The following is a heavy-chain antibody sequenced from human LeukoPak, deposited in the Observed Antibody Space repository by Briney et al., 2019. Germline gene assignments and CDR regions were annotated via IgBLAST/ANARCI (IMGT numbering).Heavy chain of an antibody. V-gene: IGHV4-34*01. Sequence: PSETLSLTCAVYGGSFSGYYWSWIRQPPGKGLEWIGEINHSGSTNYNPSLKSRVTISVDTSKNQFSLKLSSVTAADTAVYYRARGLWVLRYFPYGMDVWGQGTTVTVSS. J-gene: IGHJ6*02. D-gene: IGHD3-9*01. CDR2: INHSGST. CDR3: ARGLWVLRYFPYGMDV. CDR1: GGSFSGYY.